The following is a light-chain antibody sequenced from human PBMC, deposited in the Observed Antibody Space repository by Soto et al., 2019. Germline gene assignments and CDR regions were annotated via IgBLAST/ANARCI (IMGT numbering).Light chain of an antibody. Sequence: QSALTQPASVSGSPGQSITISCTGTSSDVGGYNYVSWYQQHPGKAPKLMIYEVANRPSGVSNRFSGSKSGHTASLTISGLQAEDEADYYCSSCTSSSTPVFGTGTKLTVL. CDR1: SSDVGGYNY. CDR2: EVA. CDR3: SSCTSSSTPV. V-gene: IGLV2-14*01. J-gene: IGLJ1*01.